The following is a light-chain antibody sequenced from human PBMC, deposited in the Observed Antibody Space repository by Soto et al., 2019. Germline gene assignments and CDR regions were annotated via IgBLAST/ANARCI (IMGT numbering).Light chain of an antibody. CDR2: GAS. CDR3: QQYNNWPPWT. Sequence: EVVMTQSPATLSVSPGERATLSCRASQSVSSNLAWYQQKPGQDPRLLIYGASTRATGIPARFSGSGSGTEFTLTISSLQSADFAVYYCQQYNNWPPWTFGQGTKVEIK. J-gene: IGKJ1*01. V-gene: IGKV3-15*01. CDR1: QSVSSN.